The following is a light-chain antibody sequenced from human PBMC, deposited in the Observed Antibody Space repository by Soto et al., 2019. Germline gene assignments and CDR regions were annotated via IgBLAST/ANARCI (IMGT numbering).Light chain of an antibody. CDR1: SSDVGAYNY. V-gene: IGLV2-14*01. CDR3: SSHTSSSTVI. Sequence: QSALTQPASVSGSPGQSITISCTGTSSDVGAYNYVSWYQQYPGKAPKLMIYEVSNRPSGVSNRFSGSKSGTTASLTISGLQAEDEADYSCSSHTSSSTVIFGGGTKLTVL. CDR2: EVS. J-gene: IGLJ2*01.